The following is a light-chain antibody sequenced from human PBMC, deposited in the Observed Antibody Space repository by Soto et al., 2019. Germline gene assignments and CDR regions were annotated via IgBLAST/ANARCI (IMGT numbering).Light chain of an antibody. CDR2: KGT. J-gene: IGLJ1*01. V-gene: IGLV2-23*01. Sequence: QSVLAQPASVSGSPGQSITISCTGTSSDVGAYNSVSWYQQHPHRAPQVIIYKGTQRPSGVSNRFSGSTSGNAASLTISALQADEEADYFCCSSAPGNTYFFGTGTKV. CDR1: SSDVGAYNS. CDR3: CSSAPGNTYF.